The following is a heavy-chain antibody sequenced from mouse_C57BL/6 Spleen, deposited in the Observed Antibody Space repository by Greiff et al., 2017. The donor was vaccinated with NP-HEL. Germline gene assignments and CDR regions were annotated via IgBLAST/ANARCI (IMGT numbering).Heavy chain of an antibody. CDR1: GYTFTSYW. V-gene: IGHV1-50*01. D-gene: IGHD1-1*01. CDR3: ARRGSSHYYFDY. Sequence: QVQLQQPGAELVQPGASVKLSCKASGYTFTSYWMQWVKQRPGQGLEWIGEIDPSDSYTNYNQKFTGKATLTVDTSSRTAYMQLSSLTSEDSAVYYCARRGSSHYYFDYWGQGTTLTVSS. J-gene: IGHJ2*01. CDR2: IDPSDSYT.